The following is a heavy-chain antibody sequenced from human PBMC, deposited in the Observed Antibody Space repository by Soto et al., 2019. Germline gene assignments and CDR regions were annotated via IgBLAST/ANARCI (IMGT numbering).Heavy chain of an antibody. D-gene: IGHD4-17*01. CDR3: ARETTVTDSFDI. CDR2: ISSTGNTI. J-gene: IGHJ3*02. Sequence: GWSLRLSCAASGFSFSSYTMNWVRQAPGKGLEWVSYISSTGNTIYYANSVKGRFTISRDNAKNSLYLQMNSLTDEDTAVYYCARETTVTDSFDIWGQGTMVTVSS. CDR1: GFSFSSYT. V-gene: IGHV3-48*02.